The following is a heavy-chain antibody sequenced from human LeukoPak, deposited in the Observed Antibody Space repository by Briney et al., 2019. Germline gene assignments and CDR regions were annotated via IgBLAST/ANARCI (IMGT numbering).Heavy chain of an antibody. J-gene: IGHJ6*03. D-gene: IGHD3/OR15-3a*01. CDR2: ISRSGSTI. CDR1: GFTLSSSE. CDR3: ARPTWTNYMDV. Sequence: GGSLRLSCAASGFTLSSSEMNWVRQAPGKGLEWVSYISRSGSTIFYADSVKGRFTISRDNAKNSVSLQMNSLRAEDTAVYFCARPTWTNYMDVWGKGTAVTVSS. V-gene: IGHV3-48*03.